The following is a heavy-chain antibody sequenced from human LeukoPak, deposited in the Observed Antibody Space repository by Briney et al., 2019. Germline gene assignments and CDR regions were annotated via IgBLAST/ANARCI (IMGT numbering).Heavy chain of an antibody. J-gene: IGHJ4*02. CDR2: ISGSGGTT. CDR3: AKGSRITMVRGVNY. D-gene: IGHD3-10*01. Sequence: PGGSLRLSCAASGFTFSSYATSWVRQTPGKGLEWVSGISGSGGTTYYADFVKGRFTISRDNFKNTLYLQMDSLRAEDTAVYYCAKGSRITMVRGVNYWGQGTLVTVSS. V-gene: IGHV3-23*01. CDR1: GFTFSSYA.